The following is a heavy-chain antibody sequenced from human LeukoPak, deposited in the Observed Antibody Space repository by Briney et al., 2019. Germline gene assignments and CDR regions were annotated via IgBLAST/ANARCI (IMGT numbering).Heavy chain of an antibody. Sequence: GGSLRLSCAASGFTFSSYGMHWVRQAPGKGLEWVAVISYDGSNKYYADSVKGRFTISRDNSKNTLYLQMNSLRAEDTAVYYCAKDGDYYGSGKGGFDYWGQGTQVTVSS. V-gene: IGHV3-30*18. J-gene: IGHJ4*02. CDR3: AKDGDYYGSGKGGFDY. D-gene: IGHD3-10*01. CDR2: ISYDGSNK. CDR1: GFTFSSYG.